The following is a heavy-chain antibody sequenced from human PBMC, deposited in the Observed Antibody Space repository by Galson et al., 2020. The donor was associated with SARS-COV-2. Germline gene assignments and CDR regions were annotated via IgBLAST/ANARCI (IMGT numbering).Heavy chain of an antibody. V-gene: IGHV3-30*18. CDR3: AKVTEEYSSSGAFDY. Sequence: GGSLRLSCAASGFTFSSYGMHWVRQAPGKGLEWVAVISYDGSNKYYADSVKGRFTISRDNSKNTLYLQMNSLRAEDTAVYYCAKVTEEYSSSGAFDYWGQGTLVTVSS. D-gene: IGHD6-6*01. CDR2: ISYDGSNK. J-gene: IGHJ4*02. CDR1: GFTFSSYG.